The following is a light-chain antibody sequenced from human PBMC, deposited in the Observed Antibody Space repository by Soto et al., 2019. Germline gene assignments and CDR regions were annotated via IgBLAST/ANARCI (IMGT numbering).Light chain of an antibody. V-gene: IGKV3-11*01. Sequence: EIVLTQSPATLSLSAGDRATLSCRASQSVSSYLAWYQQKTGQAPRLLIYDASKRATGIPDRFSGSGSGTDFILTISSLEPEDFAVYYCKQRGNWPVTFGQGTKLEIK. J-gene: IGKJ2*01. CDR1: QSVSSY. CDR3: KQRGNWPVT. CDR2: DAS.